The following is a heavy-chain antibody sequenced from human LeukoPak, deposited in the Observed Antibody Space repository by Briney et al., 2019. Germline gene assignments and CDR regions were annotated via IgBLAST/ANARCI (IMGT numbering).Heavy chain of an antibody. CDR1: GFTFSTYD. CDR2: ISSSGDTR. V-gene: IGHV3-48*03. D-gene: IGHD3-9*01. CDR3: ARDRAYYDTLTGNRFVY. J-gene: IGHJ4*02. Sequence: GGSLRLSCAASGFTFSTYDMNWVRQAPGKGLEWVSYISSSGDTRYHADSVKGRFTISRDNSKNSLYLQMNSLRAEDTAVYYCARDRAYYDTLTGNRFVYWGQGTLVTVSS.